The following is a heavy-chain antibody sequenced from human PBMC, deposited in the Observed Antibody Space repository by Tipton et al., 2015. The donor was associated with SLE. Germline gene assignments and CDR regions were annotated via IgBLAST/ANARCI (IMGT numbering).Heavy chain of an antibody. V-gene: IGHV4-59*01. D-gene: IGHD2-2*01. Sequence: TLSLTCTVSGGSISSYYWSWIRQPPGKGLEWIGYIYYSGSTNYNPSLKSRVTISVDTSKNQFSLKLSSVTAADTAVYYCARVSIAVVPGYFDYWGQGTLVTVSS. CDR1: GGSISSYY. J-gene: IGHJ4*02. CDR3: ARVSIAVVPGYFDY. CDR2: IYYSGST.